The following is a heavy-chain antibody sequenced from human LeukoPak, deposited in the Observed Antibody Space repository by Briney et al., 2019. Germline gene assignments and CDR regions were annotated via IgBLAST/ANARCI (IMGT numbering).Heavy chain of an antibody. CDR3: ARRSSSGWYPDYYYYYMDV. CDR2: ISSSSSYI. V-gene: IGHV3-21*01. Sequence: GGSLRLPCAASGFTFSSYSMNWVRQAPGKGLEWVSSISSSSSYIYYADSVKGRFTISRDNSKNTLYLKMNSLRGEDTAVYYCARRSSSGWYPDYYYYYMDVWGKGTTVTISS. D-gene: IGHD6-19*01. J-gene: IGHJ6*03. CDR1: GFTFSSYS.